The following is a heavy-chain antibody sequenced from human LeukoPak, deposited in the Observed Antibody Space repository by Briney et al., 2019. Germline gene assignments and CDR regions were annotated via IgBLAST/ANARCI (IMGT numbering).Heavy chain of an antibody. D-gene: IGHD5-18*01. V-gene: IGHV4-59*11. J-gene: IGHJ6*03. CDR2: IYYSGST. CDR1: GGSISSHY. CDR3: ARGVDTSYYYYMDV. Sequence: SETLSLTCTVSGGSISSHYWSRIRQPPGKGLEWIGYIYYSGSTNYNPSLKSRVTISVDTSKNQFSLKLSSVTAADTAVYYCARGVDTSYYYYMDVWGKGTTVAVSS.